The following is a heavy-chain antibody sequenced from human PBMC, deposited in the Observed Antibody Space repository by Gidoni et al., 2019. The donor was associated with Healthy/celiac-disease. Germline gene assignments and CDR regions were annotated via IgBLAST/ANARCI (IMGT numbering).Heavy chain of an antibody. D-gene: IGHD1-26*01. Sequence: EVQLVESGGGLVKPGGSLRLSCAASGFTFSSYRMNWVRQAPGKGLEWVASISSSSSYIYYADSVKGRFTSSRDNAKNSLYLQMNSLRAEDTAGYYCARARGWELGYYYYGMDVWGQGTTVTVSS. CDR2: ISSSSSYI. V-gene: IGHV3-21*01. CDR3: ARARGWELGYYYYGMDV. CDR1: GFTFSSYR. J-gene: IGHJ6*02.